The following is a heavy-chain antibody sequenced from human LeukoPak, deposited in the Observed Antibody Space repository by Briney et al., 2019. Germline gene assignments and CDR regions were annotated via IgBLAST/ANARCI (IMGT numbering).Heavy chain of an antibody. V-gene: IGHV4-4*07. D-gene: IGHD3-22*01. CDR3: ARDGDGGGYPDY. Sequence: PSETLSLTCSVSGGSVSTHYWSWIRQPAGKGLEWIGRIHTSGTTNYNPSLKSRVTLSPDTSNNQLSLTVTSVTAADTAVYFCARDGDGGGYPDYWGQGTLVTVSS. J-gene: IGHJ4*02. CDR1: GGSVSTHY. CDR2: IHTSGTT.